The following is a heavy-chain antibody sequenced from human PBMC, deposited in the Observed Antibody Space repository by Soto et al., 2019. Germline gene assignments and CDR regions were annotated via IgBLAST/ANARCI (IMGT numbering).Heavy chain of an antibody. CDR3: AGGYCSSTSCLPFYYYYHMDV. CDR1: AGSLSSSSYY. CDR2: IFSLGTT. J-gene: IGHJ6*03. V-gene: IGHV4-39*07. D-gene: IGHD2-2*01. Sequence: PSETLSLTCTLSAGSLSSSSYYWGWIRQPPGKGLEWIGSIFSLGTTSYDPSLKSRATISVDTSKNQFSLKLSSVTAADTAVYYCAGGYCSSTSCLPFYYYYHMDVWGKGTTVTVS.